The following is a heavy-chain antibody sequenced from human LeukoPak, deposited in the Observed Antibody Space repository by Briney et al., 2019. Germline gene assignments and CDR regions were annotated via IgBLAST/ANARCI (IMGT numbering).Heavy chain of an antibody. J-gene: IGHJ4*02. CDR2: ISGYNGNT. CDR3: ARGPRYCYGSGSFFY. CDR1: GYTFTTYG. Sequence: ASVKVSCKASGYTFTTYGISWVRQAPGQGLEWMGWISGYNGNTNYAQKLQGRVTMTTDTSTSTAYMELRSLRADDTAVYYCARGPRYCYGSGSFFYWGQGTLVTVSS. V-gene: IGHV1-18*01. D-gene: IGHD3-10*01.